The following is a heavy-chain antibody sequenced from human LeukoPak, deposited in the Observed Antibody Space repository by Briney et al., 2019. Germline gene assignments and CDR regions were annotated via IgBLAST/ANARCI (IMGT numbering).Heavy chain of an antibody. Sequence: GGSLRLSCSASGFIFNNYAMQWVRQAAGKGLDYISAISSDGDTTYYADSVKGRFTISRDNSKNTLYLQLSSLRTEDTAVYYCVKPPGGFRSQYYLDPWGQGTLVTVSS. J-gene: IGHJ5*02. CDR3: VKPPGGFRSQYYLDP. CDR2: ISSDGDTT. CDR1: GFIFNNYA. D-gene: IGHD2/OR15-2a*01. V-gene: IGHV3-64D*06.